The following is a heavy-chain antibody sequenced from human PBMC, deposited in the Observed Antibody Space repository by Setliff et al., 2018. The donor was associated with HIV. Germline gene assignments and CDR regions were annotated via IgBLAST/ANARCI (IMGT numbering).Heavy chain of an antibody. V-gene: IGHV1-69*06. Sequence: SVKVSCKASGYTFTSYYMHWVRQAPGQGLEWMGGIIPILATSNYTQKFQGRVTITADKSTRTAYMELSSLRSEDTAVYYCARDGWDYYGSGTYPPLYYFDSWGQGTLVTVSS. CDR1: GYTFTSYY. D-gene: IGHD3-10*01. CDR3: ARDGWDYYGSGTYPPLYYFDS. J-gene: IGHJ4*01. CDR2: IIPILATS.